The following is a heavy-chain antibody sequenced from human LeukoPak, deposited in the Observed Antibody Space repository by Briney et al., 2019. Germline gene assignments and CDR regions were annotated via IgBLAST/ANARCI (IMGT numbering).Heavy chain of an antibody. D-gene: IGHD1-1*01. J-gene: IGHJ3*02. CDR1: GFTFSNYA. CDR2: ISFDATKE. Sequence: GGSLRLSCAASGFTFSNYAMHWVRQAPGKGLEWVAVISFDATKEYYGKSVKGRFTISRDNSKATLYLQMHRLRIEDTALYFCARFKVGTNTTQKNAFDIWGRGTVVAVSS. V-gene: IGHV3-30*01. CDR3: ARFKVGTNTTQKNAFDI.